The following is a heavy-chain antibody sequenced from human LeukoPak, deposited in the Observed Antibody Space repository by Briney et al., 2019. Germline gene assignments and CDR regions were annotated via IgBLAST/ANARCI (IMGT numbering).Heavy chain of an antibody. CDR1: GGTFSSYA. CDR3: ARAPWTKYCSSTSCYPFDY. CDR2: IIPILGIA. Sequence: ASVKVSCKASGGTFSSYAISWVRQAPGQGLEWMGRIIPILGIANYAQKLQGRVTMTTDTSTSTAYMELRSLRSDDTAVYYCARAPWTKYCSSTSCYPFDYWGQGTLVTVSS. D-gene: IGHD2-2*01. V-gene: IGHV1-69*04. J-gene: IGHJ4*02.